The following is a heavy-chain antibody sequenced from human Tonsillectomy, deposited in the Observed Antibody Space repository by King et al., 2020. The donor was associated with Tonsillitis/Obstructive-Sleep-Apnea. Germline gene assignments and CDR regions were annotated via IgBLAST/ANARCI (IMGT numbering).Heavy chain of an antibody. J-gene: IGHJ4*02. D-gene: IGHD4-17*01. V-gene: IGHV3-33*01. CDR2: IWYDGSNK. Sequence: VQLVESGGGVVQPGRSLRLSFEASGCTFSSYGMHWVRQAPGKGLEWVAVIWYDGSNKYYADSVKGRFTISRDNSKNTLYLQMNSLRAEDTAVYYCARDYGDYDPYFDYWGQGTLVTVSS. CDR3: ARDYGDYDPYFDY. CDR1: GCTFSSYG.